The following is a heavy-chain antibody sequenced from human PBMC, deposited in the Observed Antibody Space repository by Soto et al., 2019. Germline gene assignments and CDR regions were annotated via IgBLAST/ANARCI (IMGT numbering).Heavy chain of an antibody. D-gene: IGHD6-19*01. Sequence: QVQLQQRGAGLLRPSETLSLTCAVSTESLRGYYWTWIRQSPGKGLEWIGEISQSGFTNYNPSLESRVTLSVDTSKSEFSLHLTSMTAADTDLYYCARGLFSSGWYSYFDPWGQGTPVTVSS. J-gene: IGHJ5*02. V-gene: IGHV4-34*01. CDR1: TESLRGYY. CDR3: ARGLFSSGWYSYFDP. CDR2: ISQSGFT.